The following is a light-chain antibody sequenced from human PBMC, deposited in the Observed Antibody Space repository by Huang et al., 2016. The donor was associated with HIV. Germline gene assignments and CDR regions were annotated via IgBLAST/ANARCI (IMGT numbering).Light chain of an antibody. J-gene: IGKJ2*01. CDR1: QSLLRSSGHNY. V-gene: IGKV2-28*01. CDR3: MQGLQTPYT. CDR2: VGS. Sequence: DIVMTQSPLSLPATPGASSFISCNSSQSLLRSSGHNYLDWYLQKPGQSPQLLIYVGSSRASGVPDRFSGIGAGTDFTLRISRVEAEDVGVYYCMQGLQTPYTFGQGTNLEIK.